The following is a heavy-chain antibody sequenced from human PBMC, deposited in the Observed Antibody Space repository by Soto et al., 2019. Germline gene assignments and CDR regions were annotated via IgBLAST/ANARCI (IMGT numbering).Heavy chain of an antibody. CDR3: ARYKSKYYYGMDV. J-gene: IGHJ6*02. CDR2: IYYSGTT. D-gene: IGHD1-20*01. Sequence: PSETLSLTCTVSGDSITSNSYFWAWIRQPPGKGLEWIGSIYYSGTTYYNPSLKSRVTISVDRSKNQFSLKLSSVTAADTAVYYCARYKSKYYYGMDVWGQGTTVTVSS. CDR1: GDSITSNSYF. V-gene: IGHV4-39*01.